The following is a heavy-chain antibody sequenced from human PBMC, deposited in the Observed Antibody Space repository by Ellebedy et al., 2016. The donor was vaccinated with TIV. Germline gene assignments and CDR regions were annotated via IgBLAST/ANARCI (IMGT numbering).Heavy chain of an antibody. J-gene: IGHJ5*02. D-gene: IGHD2-15*01. CDR1: GFAFRDYA. V-gene: IGHV3-23*02. CDR2: ISGSGSAGNT. CDR3: AKEDSVVVAADGHCDA. Sequence: GGSLRLXXTASGFAFRDYAMSWVRLTPGKRLEWVAGISGSGSAGNTFYGQPVRGRFTISRDNSKNTVYLQIDSLRVGDTAVYFCAKEDSVVVAADGHCDAWGQGTLVTVSS.